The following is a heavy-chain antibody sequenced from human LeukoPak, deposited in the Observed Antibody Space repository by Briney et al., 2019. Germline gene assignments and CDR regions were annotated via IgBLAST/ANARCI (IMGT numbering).Heavy chain of an antibody. CDR1: GFTFSSHG. CDR3: AKGPYYDFWSGSDFDY. CDR2: VSDDGSTT. V-gene: IGHV3-30*18. J-gene: IGHJ4*02. Sequence: PGGSLRLSCGASGFTFSSHGMHWVRQAPGKGLEWAAVVSDDGSTTYYADSVKGRFTISRDNTKNTLYLQMNSLRAEDTAVYYCAKGPYYDFWSGSDFDYWGQGTLVTVSS. D-gene: IGHD3-3*01.